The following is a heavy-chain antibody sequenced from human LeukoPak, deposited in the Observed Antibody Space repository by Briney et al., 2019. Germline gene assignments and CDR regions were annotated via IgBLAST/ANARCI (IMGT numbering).Heavy chain of an antibody. CDR2: ISYDGSNK. D-gene: IGHD3-3*01. CDR1: GFTFSSYA. J-gene: IGHJ6*02. V-gene: IGHV3-30-3*01. Sequence: GGSLRLSCAASGFTFSSYAMHRVRQAPGKGLEWVAVISYDGSNKYHADSVKGRFTISRDNSKNTLYLQMNSPRAEDTAVYYCARSPEAIYDFWSGYAYGMDVWGQGTTVTVSS. CDR3: ARSPEAIYDFWSGYAYGMDV.